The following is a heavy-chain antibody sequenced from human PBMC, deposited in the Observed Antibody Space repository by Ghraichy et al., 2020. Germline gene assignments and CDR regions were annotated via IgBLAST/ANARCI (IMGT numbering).Heavy chain of an antibody. J-gene: IGHJ4*02. V-gene: IGHV1-18*01. CDR3: ARDQAYCSGGTCFPSDY. CDR1: GYIFTSYG. CDR2: IITYNGNT. D-gene: IGHD2-21*01. Sequence: ASVKVSRKASGYIFTSYGISWVRQAPGQGLEWMGWIITYNGNTNYAQKFQGRVTMTTDTFTSTAYMELRSLRSDDTAVYYCARDQAYCSGGTCFPSDYWGLGTPVTVSS.